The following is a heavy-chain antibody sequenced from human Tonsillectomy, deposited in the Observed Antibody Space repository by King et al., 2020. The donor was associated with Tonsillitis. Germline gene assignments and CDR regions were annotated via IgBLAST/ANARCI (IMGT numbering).Heavy chain of an antibody. D-gene: IGHD6-13*01. CDR3: ARGSAAGGQGYGMDV. Sequence: VQLVESGGGVVQPGRSLRLSCVASGFTFSSFGMHWVRQAPGKGLEWVAVMWNDGSEKYYADSVKGRFTISRDNSKNTVYLQLNSLRGEDTAVYYCARGSAAGGQGYGMDVWGQGTTVTVSS. V-gene: IGHV3-33*01. CDR2: MWNDGSEK. J-gene: IGHJ6*02. CDR1: GFTFSSFG.